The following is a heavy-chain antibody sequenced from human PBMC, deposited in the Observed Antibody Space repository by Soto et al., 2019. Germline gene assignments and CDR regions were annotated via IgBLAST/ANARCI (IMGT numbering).Heavy chain of an antibody. CDR1: GFTFSTYA. D-gene: IGHD2-2*01. V-gene: IGHV3-23*01. J-gene: IGHJ6*02. CDR3: ARYCSPTSCTIRYGMDV. Sequence: EVQLLESGGGLVQPGGSLRLSCVASGFTFSTYAMSWVCQAPREGLEWVSVVSGSGGTTYYADSVKGRFTISRDNSKNTLYLQMNSLRAEDSATYYCARYCSPTSCTIRYGMDVWGQGTTVTVSS. CDR2: VSGSGGTT.